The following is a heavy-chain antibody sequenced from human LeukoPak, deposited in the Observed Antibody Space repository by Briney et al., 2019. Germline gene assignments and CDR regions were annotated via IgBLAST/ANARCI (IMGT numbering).Heavy chain of an antibody. CDR3: ARASYGDYVGSWVY. D-gene: IGHD4-17*01. V-gene: IGHV3-7*01. CDR2: IKQDGSKK. J-gene: IGHJ4*02. CDR1: GFPFSSYW. Sequence: GGSLRLSCVASGFPFSSYWMTWVRQAPGKGLEWVANIKQDGSKKSYVDSVKGRFTISRDNSKNTLYLQMNSLRAEDTAVYYCARASYGDYVGSWVYWGQGTLVTVSS.